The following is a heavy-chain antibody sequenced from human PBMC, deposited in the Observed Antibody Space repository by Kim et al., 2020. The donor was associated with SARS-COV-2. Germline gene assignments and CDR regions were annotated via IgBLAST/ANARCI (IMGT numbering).Heavy chain of an antibody. J-gene: IGHJ6*02. Sequence: GGSLRLSCAASGFTFSSYEMNWVRQAPGKGLEWVSYISSSGSTIYYADSVKGRFTISRDNAKNSLYLQMNSLRAEDTAVYYCAGGSSSWYYYYYYYGMDVWGQGTTVTVSS. V-gene: IGHV3-48*03. CDR1: GFTFSSYE. CDR3: AGGSSSWYYYYYYYGMDV. D-gene: IGHD6-13*01. CDR2: ISSSGSTI.